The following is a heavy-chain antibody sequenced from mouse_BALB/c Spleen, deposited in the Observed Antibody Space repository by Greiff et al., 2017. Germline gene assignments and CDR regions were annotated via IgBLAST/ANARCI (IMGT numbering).Heavy chain of an antibody. J-gene: IGHJ3*01. V-gene: IGHV5-6*01. D-gene: IGHD2-14*01. CDR1: GFTFSSYG. CDR2: ISSGGSYT. CDR3: ARDGYRSFAY. Sequence: EVKLVESGGDLVKPGGSLKLSCAASGFTFSSYGMSWVRQTPDKRLEWVATISSGGSYTYYPDSVKGRFTISRDNAKNTLYLQMSSLKSEDTAMYYCARDGYRSFAYWGQGTLVTVSA.